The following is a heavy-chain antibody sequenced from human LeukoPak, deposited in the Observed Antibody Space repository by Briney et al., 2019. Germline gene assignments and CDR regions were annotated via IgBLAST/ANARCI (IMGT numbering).Heavy chain of an antibody. CDR3: AREGRRTERSDTDAFDI. D-gene: IGHD3-3*01. V-gene: IGHV3-21*01. CDR2: ISSNGYYI. J-gene: IGHJ3*02. Sequence: GGSLRLSCAASGFTFSTYTINWVRQAPGKGLEWVSSISSNGYYIYYAGSVRGRFTISRDNAKNSLYLQMNSLRAEDTALYYCAREGRRTERSDTDAFDIWGQGTMVTVSS. CDR1: GFTFSTYT.